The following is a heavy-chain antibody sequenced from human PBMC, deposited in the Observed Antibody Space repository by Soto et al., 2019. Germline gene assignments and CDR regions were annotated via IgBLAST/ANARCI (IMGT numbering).Heavy chain of an antibody. CDR3: ARDGIAARPTPDY. D-gene: IGHD6-6*01. Sequence: SVKVSCKASGGSFNNYAFSWVRQAPGQGLEWVGAIIPVFATTRYSQKFQGRVTMTTDTSTSTVYMELRRLRSDDTAFYYCARDGIAARPTPDYWGQGTRVT. CDR1: GGSFNNYA. CDR2: IIPVFATT. J-gene: IGHJ4*02. V-gene: IGHV1-69*05.